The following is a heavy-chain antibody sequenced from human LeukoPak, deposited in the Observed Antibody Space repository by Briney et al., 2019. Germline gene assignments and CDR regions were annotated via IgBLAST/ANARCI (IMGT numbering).Heavy chain of an antibody. CDR1: GGSISSSSYY. D-gene: IGHD2-2*01. J-gene: IGHJ4*02. CDR3: ARQPIVLVPAAPDY. V-gene: IGHV4-39*01. CDR2: ISYSGNT. Sequence: PSETLSLTCTVSGGSISSSSYYWGWIRQPPGKGLEGIGTISYSGNTYYNPSLKLRVTISGDPSKNQFALKLSSVTAAETAVYYCARQPIVLVPAAPDYWGQGTLVTVSS.